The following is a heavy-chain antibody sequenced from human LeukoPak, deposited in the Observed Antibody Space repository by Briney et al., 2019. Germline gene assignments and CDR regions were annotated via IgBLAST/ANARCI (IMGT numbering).Heavy chain of an antibody. Sequence: GGSLRLSCAASGFTFSSYSMNWVRQAPGKGLEWVSPISSSSSCTYYADSVKGRFTISRDNSKNSLYLQMNSLRAEDTAVCYCASDDPDFYGSGSSLGYWGEGRLLTDSS. V-gene: IGHV3-21*04. J-gene: IGHJ4*02. CDR2: ISSSSSCT. CDR1: GFTFSSYS. D-gene: IGHD3-10*01. CDR3: ASDDPDFYGSGSSLGY.